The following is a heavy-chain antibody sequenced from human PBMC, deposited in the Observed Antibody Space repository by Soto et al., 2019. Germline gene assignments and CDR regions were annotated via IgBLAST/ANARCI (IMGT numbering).Heavy chain of an antibody. CDR1: GFTFSTYG. Sequence: QVQLVESGGGVVQPGRSLRLSCAASGFTFSTYGMHWVRQAPGKGLEWVAVIWYDGSNKYYADSVKGRFTISRDNSKNTLYLQMNSLRAEDTAVYYCARAVCPFDYWGQGTLVTVSS. CDR2: IWYDGSNK. J-gene: IGHJ4*02. V-gene: IGHV3-33*01. D-gene: IGHD2-8*01. CDR3: ARAVCPFDY.